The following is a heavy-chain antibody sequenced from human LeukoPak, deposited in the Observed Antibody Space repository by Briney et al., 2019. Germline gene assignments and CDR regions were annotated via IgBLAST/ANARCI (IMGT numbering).Heavy chain of an antibody. CDR1: GYTFTGYY. J-gene: IGHJ5*02. CDR2: INPNSGGT. V-gene: IGHV1-2*02. CDR3: ARGYCSSTNCYNWFDP. Sequence: ASVKVSCKASGYTFTGYYMHWVRQAPGQGLEWMGWINPNSGGTNYAQKFQGRVTMTRDTSISTAYMELSRLRSDDTAVYYCARGYCSSTNCYNWFDPWGQGTLVTVSS. D-gene: IGHD2-2*01.